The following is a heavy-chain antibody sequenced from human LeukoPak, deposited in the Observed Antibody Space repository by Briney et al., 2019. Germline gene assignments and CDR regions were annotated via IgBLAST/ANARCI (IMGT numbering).Heavy chain of an antibody. Sequence: PGGSLRLSCAASGFTFSNAWMSWVRQAPGKGLEWVGRIKSKTDGGTTDYAAPVKGRFTISRDNSKNTLYLQMNSLRAEDTAVYYCAKDSTGWELREYFQHWGQGTLVTVSS. CDR1: GFTFSNAW. D-gene: IGHD1-26*01. V-gene: IGHV3-15*01. CDR3: AKDSTGWELREYFQH. J-gene: IGHJ1*01. CDR2: IKSKTDGGTT.